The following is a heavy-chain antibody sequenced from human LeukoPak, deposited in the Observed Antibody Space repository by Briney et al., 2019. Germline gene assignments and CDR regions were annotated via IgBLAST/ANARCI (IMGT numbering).Heavy chain of an antibody. CDR1: GGSISSGSYY. V-gene: IGHV4-61*02. J-gene: IGHJ3*02. Sequence: SETLSLTCTVSGGSISSGSYYWSWIRQPAGKGLEWIGRIYTSGSTNYNPSLKSRVTISVDTSKNQFSLKLSSVTAADTAVYYCARGSLTDAFDIWGQGTMVTVSS. CDR2: IYTSGST. CDR3: ARGSLTDAFDI. D-gene: IGHD3-16*02.